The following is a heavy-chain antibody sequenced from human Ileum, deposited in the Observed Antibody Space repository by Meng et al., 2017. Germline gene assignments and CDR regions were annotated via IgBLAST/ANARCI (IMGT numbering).Heavy chain of an antibody. CDR1: GGSISSSNW. CDR2: IYHSGST. CDR3: ARYILRWGYYFNY. J-gene: IGHJ4*02. Sequence: VQLTGPGPGLVKPSGTLSLTCAVSGGSISSSNWWSWVRQPPGKGLEWIGEIYHSGSTNYNPSLKSRVTISVDKSKNQFSLKLSSVTAADTAVYYCARYILRWGYYFNYWGQGTLVTVSS. D-gene: IGHD4-23*01. V-gene: IGHV4-4*02.